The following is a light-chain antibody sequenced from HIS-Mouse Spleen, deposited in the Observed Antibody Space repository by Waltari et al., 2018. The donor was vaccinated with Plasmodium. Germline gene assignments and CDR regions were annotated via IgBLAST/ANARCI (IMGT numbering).Light chain of an antibody. V-gene: IGLV8-61*01. CDR1: YGSVSTSYY. CDR3: VLYMGSGIWV. CDR2: STN. J-gene: IGLJ2*01. Sequence: QTVVTQEPSFSVSPGGTVTLTCGLSYGSVSTSYYPSWYQQTPGQAPRTLIYSTNTCSSGVPDRFSGSILGNKAALTITGAQADDESDYYCVLYMGSGIWVFGGGTKLTVL.